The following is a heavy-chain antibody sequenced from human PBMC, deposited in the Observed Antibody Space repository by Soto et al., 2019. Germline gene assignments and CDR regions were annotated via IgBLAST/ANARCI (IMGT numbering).Heavy chain of an antibody. J-gene: IGHJ4*02. D-gene: IGHD1-1*01. CDR1: LFPFSFYS. CDR2: ITSTSSAI. Sequence: PLRLSCSSSLFPFSFYSMNLVLQSPCKLLECISYITSTSSAINYADSVRGRFTISRDNAMRSLFLHMNSLRDEDTAVYYCARDGKGAAYTHGPYYFEYWGQGALVTVSS. V-gene: IGHV3-48*02. CDR3: ARDGKGAAYTHGPYYFEY.